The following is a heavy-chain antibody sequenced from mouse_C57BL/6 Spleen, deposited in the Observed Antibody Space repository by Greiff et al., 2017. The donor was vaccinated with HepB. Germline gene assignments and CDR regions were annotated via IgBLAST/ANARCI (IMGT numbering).Heavy chain of an antibody. CDR3: ARYAMITRYAMDY. CDR2: IYPRSGNT. Sequence: QVQLKESGAELARPGASVKLSCKASGYTFTSYGISWVKQRTGQGLEWIGEIYPRSGNTYYNEKFKGKATLTADKSSSTAYMELRSLTSEDSAVYFCARYAMITRYAMDYWGQGTSVTVSS. CDR1: GYTFTSYG. V-gene: IGHV1-81*01. D-gene: IGHD2-4*01. J-gene: IGHJ4*01.